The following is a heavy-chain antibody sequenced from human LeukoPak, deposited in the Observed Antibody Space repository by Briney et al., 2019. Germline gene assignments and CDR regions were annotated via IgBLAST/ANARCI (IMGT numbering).Heavy chain of an antibody. J-gene: IGHJ4*02. CDR2: ISSGGDTK. V-gene: IGHV3-11*01. D-gene: IGHD3-10*01. CDR3: AREMGGDYGSGTFFDL. Sequence: GGSLRLSCAASEFVFSDYYMSWVRQAPGKGLEWVSYISSGGDTKYYADSVKGRFTISRDNAKNSLYLQMNNLRAEDPAVYYCAREMGGDYGSGTFFDLWGQGNMVTVSS. CDR1: EFVFSDYY.